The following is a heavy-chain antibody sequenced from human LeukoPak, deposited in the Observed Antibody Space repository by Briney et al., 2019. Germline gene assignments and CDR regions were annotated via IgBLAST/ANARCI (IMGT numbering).Heavy chain of an antibody. CDR1: GFTFSSYS. CDR3: ARDLVEYCSGGSCLSPSAFDI. J-gene: IGHJ3*02. CDR2: ISSSSSYI. D-gene: IGHD2-15*01. V-gene: IGHV3-21*01. Sequence: PGGSLRLSCAASGFTFSSYSMNWVRQAPGKGLEWVSSISSSSSYIYYADSVKGRFTISRDNAKNSLYLQMNSLRAEDTAVYYCARDLVEYCSGGSCLSPSAFDIWGQGTMVTVSS.